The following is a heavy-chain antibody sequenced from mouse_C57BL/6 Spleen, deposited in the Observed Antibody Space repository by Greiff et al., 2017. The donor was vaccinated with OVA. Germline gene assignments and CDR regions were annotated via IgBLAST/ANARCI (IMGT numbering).Heavy chain of an antibody. CDR1: GYTFTSYW. J-gene: IGHJ3*01. CDR2: IDPSDSYT. CDR3: ARFYYGSPFAY. Sequence: QVQLQQPGAELVKPGASVKLSCKASGYTFTSYWMQWVKQRPGQGLEWIGEIDPSDSYTNYNQKFKGKATLTVETSSSTAYMQLSSLTSEDSAVYYCARFYYGSPFAYWGQGTLVTVSA. D-gene: IGHD1-1*01. V-gene: IGHV1-50*01.